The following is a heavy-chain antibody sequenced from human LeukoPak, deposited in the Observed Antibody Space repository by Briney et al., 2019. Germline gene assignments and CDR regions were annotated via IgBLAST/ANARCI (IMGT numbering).Heavy chain of an antibody. Sequence: ASVKVSCKASGYTFTGYYMHWVRQAPGQGLEWMGWINPNSGGTNYAQKFRGRVTMTRDTSISTAYMELSRLRSDDTAVYYCVPSKWELLLGAYWGQGTLVTVSS. CDR3: VPSKWELLLGAY. J-gene: IGHJ4*02. D-gene: IGHD1-26*01. CDR2: INPNSGGT. V-gene: IGHV1-2*02. CDR1: GYTFTGYY.